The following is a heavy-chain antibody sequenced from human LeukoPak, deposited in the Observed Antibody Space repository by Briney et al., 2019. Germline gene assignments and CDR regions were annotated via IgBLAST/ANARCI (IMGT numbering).Heavy chain of an antibody. J-gene: IGHJ4*02. Sequence: PETLSLTCAVYGGAFSGYYWSWIRQPPGKGLEWIGEINHSGSTNYNPSLKSRVTISVDTSKKQFSLKLSSVTAADTAVYYCAREVYSSGSYDYWGQGTLVTVSS. CDR3: AREVYSSGSYDY. V-gene: IGHV4-34*01. D-gene: IGHD3-22*01. CDR1: GGAFSGYY. CDR2: INHSGST.